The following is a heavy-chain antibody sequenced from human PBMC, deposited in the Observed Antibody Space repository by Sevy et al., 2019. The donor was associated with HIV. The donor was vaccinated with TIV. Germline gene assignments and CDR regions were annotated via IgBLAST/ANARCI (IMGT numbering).Heavy chain of an antibody. CDR1: GFTFSSYV. J-gene: IGHJ4*02. D-gene: IGHD2-21*02. V-gene: IGHV3-33*08. CDR3: ARGGGYCGGDCYSIDY. CDR2: IWYDGTIK. Sequence: GGSLRLSCAASGFTFSSYVMHWVRQAPGKGLEWVALIWYDGTIKYYADSVKGRFTISRDNSKDTLFLQMNSLTPEDTAVYSCARGGGYCGGDCYSIDYWGQGALVTVSS.